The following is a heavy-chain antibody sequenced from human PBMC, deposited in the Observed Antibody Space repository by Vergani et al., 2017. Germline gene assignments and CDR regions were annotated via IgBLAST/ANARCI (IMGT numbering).Heavy chain of an antibody. CDR3: VRARCSGPCFMSNWFDS. V-gene: IGHV3-74*02. D-gene: IGHD5-12*01. Sequence: EVRLLESGGGLVQPGGSLRLSCVASGFRFREHGMNWVRQSPEKGLVWVSRIKSDGSITNYADSVKGRFTISRDNAKNTLYLEMNSLRGDDTAIYYCVRARCSGPCFMSNWFDSWGQGTLVTVSS. CDR2: IKSDGSIT. J-gene: IGHJ5*01. CDR1: GFRFREHG.